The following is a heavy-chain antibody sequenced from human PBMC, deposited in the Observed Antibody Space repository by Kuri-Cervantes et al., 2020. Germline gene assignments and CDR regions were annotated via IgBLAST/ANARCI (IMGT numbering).Heavy chain of an antibody. J-gene: IGHJ4*02. D-gene: IGHD2-15*01. CDR3: APGRWFMELGPYY. V-gene: IGHV3-21*01. CDR1: GFTFSDHY. Sequence: GGSLRLSCAASGFTFSDHYMEWVRQAPGKGLEWVSSITSTSNYIYYADSVKGRFTISRDNAKNSLYLQMNSLRAEDTAVYYCAPGRWFMELGPYYWGQGTLVTVSS. CDR2: ITSTSNYI.